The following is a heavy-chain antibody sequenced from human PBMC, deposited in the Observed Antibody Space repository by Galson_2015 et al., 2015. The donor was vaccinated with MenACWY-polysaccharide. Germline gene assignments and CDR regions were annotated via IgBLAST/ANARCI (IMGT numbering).Heavy chain of an antibody. V-gene: IGHV3-7*01. CDR1: GFTSSNFW. CDR3: ARARWVRGVFFDQ. J-gene: IGHJ4*02. CDR2: IEQVGSEK. D-gene: IGHD3-10*01. Sequence: PLGLSGAASGFTSSNFWLSGVRQAPGKELEWAASIEQVGSEKYIVDSVKGRFTTSGDNAENSLFLQMNSMRAEDTAVYYCARARWVRGVFFDQWGQGTLVPVSS.